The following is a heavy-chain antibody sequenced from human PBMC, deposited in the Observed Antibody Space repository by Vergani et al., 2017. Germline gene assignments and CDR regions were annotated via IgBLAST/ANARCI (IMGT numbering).Heavy chain of an antibody. V-gene: IGHV1-18*04. CDR3: ARDRCSSTSCYCDY. CDR2: ISAYNGNT. J-gene: IGHJ4*02. Sequence: QVQLVQSGAEVKKPGASVKVSCKASGYTFTGYYMHWVRQAPGQGLEWMGWISAYNGNTNYAQKLQGRVTMTTDTSTSTAYMELRSLRSDDTAVYYCARDRCSSTSCYCDYWGQGTLVTVSS. D-gene: IGHD2-2*01. CDR1: GYTFTGYY.